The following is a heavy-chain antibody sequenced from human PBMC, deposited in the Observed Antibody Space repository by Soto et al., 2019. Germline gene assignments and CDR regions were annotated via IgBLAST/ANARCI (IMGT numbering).Heavy chain of an antibody. CDR2: IIPLFGTP. V-gene: IGHV1-69*01. CDR3: ARDGTIQMANFDF. J-gene: IGHJ4*02. CDR1: GGPFSSYG. D-gene: IGHD1-1*01. Sequence: QVLLMQSGAEVKKPGSSVKVSCTSSGGPFSSYGISWVRHVPGQGLEWLGGIIPLFGTPSYARKFQDRLTMSADESTTTAYMELSSLTSEDTAMYFCARDGTIQMANFDFWGQGTLVTVSS.